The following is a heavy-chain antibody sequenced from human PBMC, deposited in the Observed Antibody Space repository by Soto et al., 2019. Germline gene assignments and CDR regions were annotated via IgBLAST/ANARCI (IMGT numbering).Heavy chain of an antibody. J-gene: IGHJ6*02. Sequence: QVQLVESGGGVVQPGRSLRLSCAASGFTFSSYGMHWVRQAPGKGLEWVAVISYDGSNKYYADSVKGRFTFSRDNSKNTLYLQMNSLRAEDTAVYYCAKDRVTSPFPYYGMDVWGQGTTVTVSS. V-gene: IGHV3-30*18. CDR1: GFTFSSYG. CDR2: ISYDGSNK. D-gene: IGHD4-4*01. CDR3: AKDRVTSPFPYYGMDV.